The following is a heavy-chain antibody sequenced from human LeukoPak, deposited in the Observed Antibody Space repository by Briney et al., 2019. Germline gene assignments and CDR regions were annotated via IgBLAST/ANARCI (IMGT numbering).Heavy chain of an antibody. J-gene: IGHJ4*02. CDR1: GFTFSSYA. D-gene: IGHD1-26*01. CDR3: ARDRVGATDYFDY. CDR2: ISYDGSNK. V-gene: IGHV3-30-3*01. Sequence: GGSLRLSCAASGFTFSSYAMHWVRQAPGKGLEWVAVISYDGSNKYYADSVKGRFTISRDNSKNTLYLQMNSLRAEDTAVYYCARDRVGATDYFDYWGQGTLVTASS.